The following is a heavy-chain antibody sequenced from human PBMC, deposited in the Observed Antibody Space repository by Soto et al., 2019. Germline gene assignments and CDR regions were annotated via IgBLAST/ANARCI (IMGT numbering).Heavy chain of an antibody. CDR2: IYYSGST. CDR3: ASTTVVTHGAYNSSDP. CDR1: GGSISSGGYY. V-gene: IGHV4-31*03. D-gene: IGHD4-17*01. J-gene: IGHJ5*02. Sequence: SETLSRTCTVSGGSISSGGYYWSWIRQHPGKGLEWIGYIYYSGSTYYNPSLKSRVTISVDTSKNQFSLKLSSVTAADTAVYYCASTTVVTHGAYNSSDPPGPGTVDTVSP.